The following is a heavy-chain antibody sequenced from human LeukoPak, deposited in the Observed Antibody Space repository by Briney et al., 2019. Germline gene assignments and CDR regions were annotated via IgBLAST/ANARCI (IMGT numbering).Heavy chain of an antibody. Sequence: ASQTLSLTCTVSGGSISSGSYYWSWIRQPAGKGLEWIGRIYTSGSTNYNPSLKSRVTISVDTSKNQFSLKLSSVTAADTAVYYCARDSYSSSWYLAFDIWGQGTMATVSS. CDR3: ARDSYSSSWYLAFDI. J-gene: IGHJ3*02. CDR1: GGSISSGSYY. CDR2: IYTSGST. D-gene: IGHD6-13*01. V-gene: IGHV4-61*02.